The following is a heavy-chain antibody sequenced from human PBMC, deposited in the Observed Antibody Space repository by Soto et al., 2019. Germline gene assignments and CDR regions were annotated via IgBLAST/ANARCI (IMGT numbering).Heavy chain of an antibody. J-gene: IGHJ4*02. Sequence: EVQLVESGGGLVKPGGSLSLSCAASGLTFSSYSMNWVRQAPGTGLEWVSSISSGDSYIYYADSVRGLFTISRDNAENSLFLQMNSRRVEDKAVYCCVASPDGNCFMRDWGQGALVTVSS. V-gene: IGHV3-21*01. CDR2: ISSGDSYI. D-gene: IGHD2-2*03. CDR3: VASPDGNCFMRD. CDR1: GLTFSSYS.